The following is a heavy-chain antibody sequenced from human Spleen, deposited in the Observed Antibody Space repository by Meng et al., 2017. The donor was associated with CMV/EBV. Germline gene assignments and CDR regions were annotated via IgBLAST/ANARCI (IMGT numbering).Heavy chain of an antibody. CDR2: IYYSGST. D-gene: IGHD3-3*01. Sequence: SETLSLTCTVSGGSVSSGSYYWSWIRQPPGKGLEWIGYIYYSGSTNYNPSLKSRVTISVDTSKNQFSLKLSSVTAADTAVYYCARGPPMHDFWSGYSWFDPWGQGALVTVSS. V-gene: IGHV4-61*01. J-gene: IGHJ5*02. CDR1: GGSVSSGSYY. CDR3: ARGPPMHDFWSGYSWFDP.